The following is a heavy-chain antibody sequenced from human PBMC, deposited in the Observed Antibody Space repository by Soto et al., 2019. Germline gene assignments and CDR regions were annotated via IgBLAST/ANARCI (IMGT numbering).Heavy chain of an antibody. J-gene: IGHJ6*02. CDR1: GYTFTRYG. CDR2: INGYNGNT. Sequence: QVQLVQSGAEVKKPGASVKVSCKASGYTFTRYGITWVRQARGQGLEWMGWINGYNGNTKYAQKLQGRVTMTTDTSTSTAYMELRSVTSDDTSVYYCARAGDYPYYNYGMDVWGQGATVTVSS. D-gene: IGHD4-17*01. CDR3: ARAGDYPYYNYGMDV. V-gene: IGHV1-18*01.